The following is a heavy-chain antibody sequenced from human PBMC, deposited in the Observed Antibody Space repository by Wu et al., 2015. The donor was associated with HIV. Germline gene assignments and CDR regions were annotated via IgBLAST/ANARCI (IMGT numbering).Heavy chain of an antibody. Sequence: QVQLVQSGAEVKKPGASVKVSCKASGYTFTRYDINWVRQATGQGLEWMGWMNPNSGNTNYAQKFQGRVTMTRDTSISTAYMELRRLRSDDTAVYYCARGITMLRDWGQGTLVTVSS. CDR2: MNPNSGNT. CDR3: ARGITMLRD. CDR1: GYTFTRYD. V-gene: IGHV1-8*01. J-gene: IGHJ4*02. D-gene: IGHD3-10*01.